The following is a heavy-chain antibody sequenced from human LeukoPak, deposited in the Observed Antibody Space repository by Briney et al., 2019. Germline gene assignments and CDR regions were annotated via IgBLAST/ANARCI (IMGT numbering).Heavy chain of an antibody. J-gene: IGHJ4*02. CDR1: GGSISSSSYY. CDR3: ARHTLDY. Sequence: KPSETLSLTCTVSGGSISSSSYYWGWIRQPPGKGLEWIGGIYYSGSTYYNPSLKSRVTISVDTSKNQFSLKLSSVTAADTAVYYCARHTLDYWGQGTLVTVSS. V-gene: IGHV4-39*01. CDR2: IYYSGST.